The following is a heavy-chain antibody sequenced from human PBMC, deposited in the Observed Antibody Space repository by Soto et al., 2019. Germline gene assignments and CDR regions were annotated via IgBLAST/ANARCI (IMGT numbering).Heavy chain of an antibody. Sequence: QVQLVQSGAEVKKPGASVKVSCKASGYTFTSYYMHWVRQAPGQGLEWMGIINSSGGSTSYAQKFQGRVTMTRDTSTSTVYMELSSLRSEDTAVYYCASGSVCSGGSCYSGFDYWGQGTLVTVSS. CDR2: INSSGGST. V-gene: IGHV1-46*01. J-gene: IGHJ4*02. D-gene: IGHD2-15*01. CDR3: ASGSVCSGGSCYSGFDY. CDR1: GYTFTSYY.